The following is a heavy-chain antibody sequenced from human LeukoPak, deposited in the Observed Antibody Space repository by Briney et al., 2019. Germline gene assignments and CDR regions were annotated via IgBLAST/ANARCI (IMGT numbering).Heavy chain of an antibody. J-gene: IGHJ4*02. D-gene: IGHD6-6*01. CDR2: ISARGGT. CDR3: AKTYSTSSPTFDC. V-gene: IGHV3-23*01. CDR1: GFTFSSYG. Sequence: QTGGSLRLSCAASGFTFSSYGMSWVRQAPGKGLEWVSFISARGGTDYADSVKGRFTISRDDSKNTLYLQMNSLRAEDTAIYYCAKTYSTSSPTFDCWGQGTLVTVSS.